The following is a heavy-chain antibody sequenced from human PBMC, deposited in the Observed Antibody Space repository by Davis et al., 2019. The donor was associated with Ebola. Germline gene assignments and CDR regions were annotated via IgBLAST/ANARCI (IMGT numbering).Heavy chain of an antibody. Sequence: GESLKISCAASGFTFSSYSMNWVRQAPGKGLEWVSSISSSSSYIYYADSVKGRFTISRDNAKNSLYLQMNSLRAEDTAVYYCARGGWLVAAKSLARWGQGTLVTVSS. CDR1: GFTFSSYS. CDR3: ARGGWLVAAKSLAR. CDR2: ISSSSSYI. J-gene: IGHJ4*02. V-gene: IGHV3-21*01. D-gene: IGHD2-15*01.